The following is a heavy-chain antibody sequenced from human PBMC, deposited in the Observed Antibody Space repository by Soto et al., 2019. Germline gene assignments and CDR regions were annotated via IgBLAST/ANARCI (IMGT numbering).Heavy chain of an antibody. CDR1: GYTLSELS. CDR3: AALGGSGWYEGDPGY. D-gene: IGHD6-19*01. V-gene: IGHV1-24*01. Sequence: ASVKVSCKVSGYTLSELSMHWVRQAPGKGLEWMGGFDPEDGETIYAQKFKGRVTMTEDTSTDTAYMDLRSLRSEDTAVYYCAALGGSGWYEGDPGYWGQGTLVTVSS. J-gene: IGHJ4*02. CDR2: FDPEDGET.